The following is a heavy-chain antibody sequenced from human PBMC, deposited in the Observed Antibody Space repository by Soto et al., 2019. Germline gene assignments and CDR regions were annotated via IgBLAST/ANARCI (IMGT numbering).Heavy chain of an antibody. J-gene: IGHJ3*02. V-gene: IGHV4-34*01. CDR2: INHSGST. D-gene: IGHD1-7*01. CDR1: GEPLRGSD. CDR3: ARGSGRNWNYATKRNYDAFDI. Sequence: SNSLSLACAVYGEPLRGSDCGWIRKTPGKGLEWIGEINHSGSTNYNPSLKSRVTISVDTSKNQFSLKLSSVTAADTAVYYCARGSGRNWNYATKRNYDAFDIWGQGTMVTVSS.